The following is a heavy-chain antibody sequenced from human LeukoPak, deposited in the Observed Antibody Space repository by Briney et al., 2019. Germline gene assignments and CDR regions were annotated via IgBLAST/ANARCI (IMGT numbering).Heavy chain of an antibody. D-gene: IGHD3-22*01. Sequence: PGGSLRLSCAASGFTFTTYAMSWVRQAPGKGLVWVSRINSDGSSTSYADSVKGRFTISRDNAKNTLYLQMNSLRAEDTAVYYCASPDYYDSSGYYYAFDIWGQGTMVTVSS. V-gene: IGHV3-74*01. CDR2: INSDGSST. J-gene: IGHJ3*02. CDR3: ASPDYYDSSGYYYAFDI. CDR1: GFTFTTYA.